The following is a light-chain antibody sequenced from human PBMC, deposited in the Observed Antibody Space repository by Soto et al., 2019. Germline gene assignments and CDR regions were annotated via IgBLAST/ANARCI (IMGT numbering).Light chain of an antibody. Sequence: IVLTQSPGTLALSPGEGATLSCRASQSVSSNYLAWYQQKPGQAPRLLIYGTSTRATGIPDRFSGSGSGTDFTLIISRLEPEDFAVYYCQHYGSSPQTFGQGTKLEIK. CDR1: QSVSSNY. CDR3: QHYGSSPQT. J-gene: IGKJ2*01. CDR2: GTS. V-gene: IGKV3-20*01.